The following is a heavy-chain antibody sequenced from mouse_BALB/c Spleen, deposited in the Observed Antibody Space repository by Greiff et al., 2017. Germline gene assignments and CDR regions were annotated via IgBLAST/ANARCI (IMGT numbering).Heavy chain of an antibody. V-gene: IGHV3-6*02. Sequence: EVQLQESGPGLVKPSQSLSLTCSVTGYSITSGYYWNWIRQFPGNKLEWMGYISYDGSNNYNPSLKNRISITRDTSKNQFFLKLNSVTTEDTATYYCAREITTGAMDYWGQGTSVTVSS. CDR2: ISYDGSN. CDR3: AREITTGAMDY. J-gene: IGHJ4*01. CDR1: GYSITSGYY. D-gene: IGHD1-1*01.